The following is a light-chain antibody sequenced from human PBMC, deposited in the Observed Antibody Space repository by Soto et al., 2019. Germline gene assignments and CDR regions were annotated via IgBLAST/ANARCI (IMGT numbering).Light chain of an antibody. Sequence: HSVVTQPPSASGTPGQRVTISCSGSSSNVGNNGVNWYQQLPGSAPKLLIYFNNQRPSGVPDRFSGSRSGTSASLAISGLQSEDEADYYCATWDDSLSGVVFGGGTKVTVL. CDR2: FNN. J-gene: IGLJ3*02. CDR1: SSNVGNNG. V-gene: IGLV1-44*01. CDR3: ATWDDSLSGVV.